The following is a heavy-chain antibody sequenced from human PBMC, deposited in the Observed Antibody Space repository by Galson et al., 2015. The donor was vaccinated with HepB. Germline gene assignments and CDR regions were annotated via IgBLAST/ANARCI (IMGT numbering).Heavy chain of an antibody. CDR2: FDPEDGEA. Sequence: SVKVSCKVSGYTLTELSMHWVRQAPGKGLEWMGGFDPEDGEAIYAQKFQGRVTMTEDTSTDTAYMEMKSLRSEDTAVYYCATPSKYSSSGDAYDIWGQGTMVTVSS. V-gene: IGHV1-24*01. J-gene: IGHJ3*02. D-gene: IGHD6-13*01. CDR3: ATPSKYSSSGDAYDI. CDR1: GYTLTELS.